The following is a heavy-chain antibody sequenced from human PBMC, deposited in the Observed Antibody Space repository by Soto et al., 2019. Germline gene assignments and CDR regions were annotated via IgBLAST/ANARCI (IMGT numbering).Heavy chain of an antibody. CDR2: INHLTTT. V-gene: IGHV4-34*01. Sequence: SETLSLTCAVYGGSFSSYHWSWIRQTPGKGLEWIGEINHLTTTNYNPSLKSRVIISLDTPKNQFSLKLSSVTAADAAVYYCARGYDTALAPIFWGQGILVTVSS. CDR3: ARGYDTALAPIF. CDR1: GGSFSSYH. J-gene: IGHJ4*02. D-gene: IGHD5-18*01.